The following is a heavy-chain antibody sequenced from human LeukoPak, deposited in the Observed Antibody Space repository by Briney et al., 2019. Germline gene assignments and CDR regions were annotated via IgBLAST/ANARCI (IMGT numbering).Heavy chain of an antibody. D-gene: IGHD1-26*01. J-gene: IGHJ3*02. CDR1: GGTFSSYA. V-gene: IGHV1-69*01. CDR3: ARPVGSKDAFDI. CDR2: IIPIFGTA. Sequence: SVKVSCKASGGTFSSYAISWVRQAPGQGLEWMGGIIPIFGTAKYAQKFQGRVTITADESTSTAYMELSSLRSEDTAVYYCARPVGSKDAFDIWGQGTMVTVSS.